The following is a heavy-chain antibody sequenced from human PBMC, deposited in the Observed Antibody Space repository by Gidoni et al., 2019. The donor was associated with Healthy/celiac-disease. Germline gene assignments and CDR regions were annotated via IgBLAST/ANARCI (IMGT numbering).Heavy chain of an antibody. J-gene: IGHJ4*02. CDR2: INHSGST. D-gene: IGHD5-18*01. CDR3: ARRRIGYSYAHFDY. V-gene: IGHV4-34*01. CDR1: GGSFSGYY. Sequence: QVQLQQWGAGLLKPSETLSLTCAVYGGSFSGYYWSWIRQPPGKGLEWIGEINHSGSTNYNPSLKSRVTISVDTSKNQFSLKLSSVTAADTAVYYCARRRIGYSYAHFDYWGQGTLVTVSS.